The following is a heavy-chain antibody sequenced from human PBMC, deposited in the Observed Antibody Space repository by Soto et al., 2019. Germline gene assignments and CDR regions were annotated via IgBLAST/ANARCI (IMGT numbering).Heavy chain of an antibody. Sequence: QVQLQESGPGLVKPSQTLSLTCAISGDSVSSNSAAWNWIRQSPSRGLESLGRTYYRSRWYNDYAVPVRSRITVNADTSKNQFSLQLTSVTPEDTAVYYCAGTTSYQWYYMDVWGKGTTVTVSS. CDR3: AGTTSYQWYYMDV. D-gene: IGHD1-7*01. CDR2: TYYRSRWYN. CDR1: GDSVSSNSAA. V-gene: IGHV6-1*01. J-gene: IGHJ6*03.